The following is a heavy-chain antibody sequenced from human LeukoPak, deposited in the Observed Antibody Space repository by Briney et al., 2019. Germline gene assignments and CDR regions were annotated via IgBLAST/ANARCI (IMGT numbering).Heavy chain of an antibody. Sequence: GGSLRLSCAASGFTFSSYAMSWVRQAPGKGLEWVSAISGIGGSTYYADSVKGRFTISRDNSKNTLYLQMKSMRAEDKDVYYCAKDSYGSEDYWGQGTLVTVSS. CDR2: ISGIGGST. D-gene: IGHD3-10*01. CDR3: AKDSYGSEDY. CDR1: GFTFSSYA. V-gene: IGHV3-23*01. J-gene: IGHJ4*02.